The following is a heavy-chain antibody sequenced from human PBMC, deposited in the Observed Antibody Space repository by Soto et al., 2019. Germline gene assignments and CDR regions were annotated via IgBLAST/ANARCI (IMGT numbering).Heavy chain of an antibody. Sequence: EVQLLESGGDLVQPGGSLRLSCAASGFTFSNYDMTWVRQVPGKGLEWVSSVTASGGSICYADSAKGRFTISRDNSKNSLYLQMNSLRAEDTALYFCARILPASGTDSWGQGTLVTVSS. CDR3: ARILPASGTDS. D-gene: IGHD6-13*01. CDR1: GFTFSNYD. CDR2: VTASGGSI. J-gene: IGHJ5*01. V-gene: IGHV3-23*01.